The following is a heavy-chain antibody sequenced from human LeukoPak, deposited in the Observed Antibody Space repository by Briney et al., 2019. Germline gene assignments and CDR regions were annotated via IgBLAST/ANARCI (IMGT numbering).Heavy chain of an antibody. CDR2: IKQDGSEK. V-gene: IGHV3-7*03. D-gene: IGHD3-22*01. CDR1: GGSISSYY. J-gene: IGHJ6*02. CDR3: AKDLSSAITSALVLDV. Sequence: LSLTCTVSGGSISSYYWSWIRQPPGKGLEWVANIKQDGSEKYYVDSVKGRFTISRDNVKNVLYLQMTSLRPEDTALYYCAKDLSSAITSALVLDVWGQGTTVIVSS.